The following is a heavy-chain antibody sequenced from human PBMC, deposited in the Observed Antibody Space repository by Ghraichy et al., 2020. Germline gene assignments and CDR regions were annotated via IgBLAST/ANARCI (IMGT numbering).Heavy chain of an antibody. J-gene: IGHJ4*02. CDR3: ARTYDRTDY. D-gene: IGHD3-22*01. Sequence: SETLSLTCTVSGGSISSSSYYWGWIRQPPGKGLEWIGSIYYSGSTYYNPSLKSRVTIFVDTSKNQFSLKLSSVTAADTAVYYCARTYDRTDYWGQGTLVTVSS. V-gene: IGHV4-39*01. CDR2: IYYSGST. CDR1: GGSISSSSYY.